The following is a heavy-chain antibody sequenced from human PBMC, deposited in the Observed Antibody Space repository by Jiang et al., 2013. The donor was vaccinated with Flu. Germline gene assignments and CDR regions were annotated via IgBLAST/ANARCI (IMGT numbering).Heavy chain of an antibody. Sequence: GSGLVKPSQTLSLTCTVSGGSISSGGYYWSWIRQHPGKGLEWIGYIYYSGSTNYNPSLKSLVTISVDTSKNQFSLKLSSVTAADTAVYYCARAEYDPEGTNWFDPWGQGTLVTVSS. D-gene: IGHD2/OR15-2a*01. CDR1: GGSISSGGYY. CDR3: ARAEYDPEGTNWFDP. V-gene: IGHV4-31*01. CDR2: IYYSGST. J-gene: IGHJ5*02.